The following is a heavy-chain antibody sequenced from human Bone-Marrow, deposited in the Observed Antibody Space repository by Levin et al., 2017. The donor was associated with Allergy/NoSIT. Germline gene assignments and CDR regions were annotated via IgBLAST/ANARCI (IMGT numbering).Heavy chain of an antibody. J-gene: IGHJ4*02. V-gene: IGHV3-15*01. CDR3: TTDVDQDDDGDFDY. D-gene: IGHD3-3*01. CDR1: GFSFSNVW. Sequence: GGSLRLSCAASGFSFSNVWMSWVRQAPGRGLEWVGRIKSKNFGGATDYAAPLKGRFTVSRDDSKNTLYLQMNSLEAEDTAVYYCTTDVDQDDDGDFDYWGQGTLVTVSS. CDR2: IKSKNFGGAT.